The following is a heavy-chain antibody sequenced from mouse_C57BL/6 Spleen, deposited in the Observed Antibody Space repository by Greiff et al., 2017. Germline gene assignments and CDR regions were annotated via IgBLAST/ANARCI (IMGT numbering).Heavy chain of an antibody. Sequence: VQLQQSGTVLARPGASVKMSCKTSGYKFTSYWMHWVKQRPGQGLEWIGAIYPGNSDTSYNQKFQGKAKMTAVTSASTAYMELSSLTNEDSAVYYCTRSLSTTVVATDFDYWGQGTTLTVSS. CDR3: TRSLSTTVVATDFDY. CDR1: GYKFTSYW. V-gene: IGHV1-5*01. J-gene: IGHJ2*01. D-gene: IGHD1-1*01. CDR2: IYPGNSDT.